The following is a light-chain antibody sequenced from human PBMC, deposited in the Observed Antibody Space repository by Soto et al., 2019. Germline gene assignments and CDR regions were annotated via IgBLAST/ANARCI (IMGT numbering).Light chain of an antibody. Sequence: EIVMTQSPATLSVSPGETATLSCRASQSITSELAWYQQKPGQPPRLLIYGASTRATGVPGRFTGSGSGSEFTLTISGLQSEDFAVYYCQQGHNWPLTFGQGTRLEI. CDR3: QQGHNWPLT. J-gene: IGKJ2*01. V-gene: IGKV3-15*01. CDR2: GAS. CDR1: QSITSE.